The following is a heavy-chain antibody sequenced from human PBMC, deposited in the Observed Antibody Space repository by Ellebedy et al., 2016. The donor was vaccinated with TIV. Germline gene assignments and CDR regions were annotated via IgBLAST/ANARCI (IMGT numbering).Heavy chain of an antibody. Sequence: ASVKVSXXASGYTFTSYYMHWVRQAPGQGLEWMGWINPNSGGTNYAQKFQGRVTMTRNTSISTAYMELSSLRSEDTAVYYCARGRPRRIAVADDYWGQGTLVTVSS. CDR2: INPNSGGT. D-gene: IGHD6-19*01. CDR1: GYTFTSYY. CDR3: ARGRPRRIAVADDY. J-gene: IGHJ4*02. V-gene: IGHV1-2*02.